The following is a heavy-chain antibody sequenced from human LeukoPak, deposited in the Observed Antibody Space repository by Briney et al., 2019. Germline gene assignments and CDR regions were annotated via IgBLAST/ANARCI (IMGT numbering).Heavy chain of an antibody. D-gene: IGHD4-17*01. V-gene: IGHV3-48*03. CDR2: ISSRDSTM. Sequence: GGSRRLSCAASGFTFSSYEMNWVRQAPGKGLEWVSFISSRDSTMYYADSVEGRFTISRDNAKNSLYLQMNSLRAEDTAIYYCAREGAFGDRDYWGQGTLVTVSS. J-gene: IGHJ4*02. CDR3: AREGAFGDRDY. CDR1: GFTFSSYE.